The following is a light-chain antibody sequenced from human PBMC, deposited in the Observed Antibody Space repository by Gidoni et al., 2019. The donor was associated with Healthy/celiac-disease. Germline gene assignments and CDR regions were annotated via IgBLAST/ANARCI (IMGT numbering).Light chain of an antibody. Sequence: QSVLTQPPSVSGAPGQRVTISCTGSSSNIGAGYDVHSYQQLPGTAPKLLIYGNSNRPSGVPDRFSGTKSGTSASLDITGLQAEDEADYYCQSYDSSLSGSKVFGTGAKVTVL. CDR2: GNS. CDR3: QSYDSSLSGSKV. J-gene: IGLJ1*01. V-gene: IGLV1-40*01. CDR1: SSNIGAGYD.